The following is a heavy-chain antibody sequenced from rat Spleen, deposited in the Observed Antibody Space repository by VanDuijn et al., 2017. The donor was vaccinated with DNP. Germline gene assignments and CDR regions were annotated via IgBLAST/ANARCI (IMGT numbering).Heavy chain of an antibody. CDR2: ITYSGST. Sequence: EVQLQESGPGLVKTSQSLSLTCSVTGYSITSNYWGWIRQFPGNKMEYIGHITYSGSTNYNPSLKSRISITRDTWKNQFFMQLNSVTTEDTATYSCARWGTNFDYWGQGVMVTVSS. V-gene: IGHV3-1*01. J-gene: IGHJ2*01. CDR1: GYSITSNY. CDR3: ARWGTNFDY.